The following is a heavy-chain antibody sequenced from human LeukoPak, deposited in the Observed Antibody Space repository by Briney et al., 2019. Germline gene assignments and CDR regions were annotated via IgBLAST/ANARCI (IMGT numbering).Heavy chain of an antibody. Sequence: SVKVSCKASGGTFSSYAISWVRQAPGQGLEWMGGIIPIFGTANYAQKFQGRVTITTDESTSTAYMELSSLRSEDTAVYYCARGGIVVVPAAPSGGAFDIWGQGTMVTVSS. D-gene: IGHD2-2*01. CDR3: ARGGIVVVPAAPSGGAFDI. CDR1: GGTFSSYA. CDR2: IIPIFGTA. J-gene: IGHJ3*02. V-gene: IGHV1-69*05.